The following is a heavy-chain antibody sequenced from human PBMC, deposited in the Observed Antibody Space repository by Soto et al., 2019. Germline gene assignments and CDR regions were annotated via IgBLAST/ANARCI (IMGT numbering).Heavy chain of an antibody. CDR1: GGTFSSYA. D-gene: IGHD3-22*01. J-gene: IGHJ4*02. Sequence: QVQLVQSGAEVKKPGSSVTVSCKASGGTFSSYAISWVRQAPGQGLEWMGGIIPIFGTANYAQKFQGRVTITADESTSTAYMELSSLRSEDTAVYYCARGSYDSSGYYADYWGQGTLVTVSS. CDR3: ARGSYDSSGYYADY. CDR2: IIPIFGTA. V-gene: IGHV1-69*12.